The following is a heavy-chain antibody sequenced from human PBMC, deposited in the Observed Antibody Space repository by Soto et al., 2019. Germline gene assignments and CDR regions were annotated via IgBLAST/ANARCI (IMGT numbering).Heavy chain of an antibody. D-gene: IGHD3-10*01. CDR1: GGSISSYY. V-gene: IGHV4-59*08. CDR2: IYYSGST. Sequence: SETLSLTCTVSGGSISSYYWSWIRQPPGKGLEWIGYIYYSGSTNYNPSLKSRVTISVDTSKNQFSLKLSSVTAADTAVYYCARQAGVWFGELLTADYYYYGMDVWGQGTMVTVSS. CDR3: ARQAGVWFGELLTADYYYYGMDV. J-gene: IGHJ6*02.